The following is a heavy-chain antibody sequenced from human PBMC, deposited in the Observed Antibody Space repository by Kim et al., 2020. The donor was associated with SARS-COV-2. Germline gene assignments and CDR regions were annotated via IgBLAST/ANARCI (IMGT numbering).Heavy chain of an antibody. CDR3: ARVVWGGYRYIDS. CDR1: GYTFTNHA. Sequence: ASVNVSCKASGYTFTNHAINWVRQAPGRGLEWMGWINTDTGSPTYAPDFTGRFVFSLDTSVSTAYLQIRSLEAEDTALYYCARVVWGGYRYIDSWGQGTLVTVSS. V-gene: IGHV7-4-1*02. J-gene: IGHJ4*02. D-gene: IGHD3-16*02. CDR2: INTDTGSP.